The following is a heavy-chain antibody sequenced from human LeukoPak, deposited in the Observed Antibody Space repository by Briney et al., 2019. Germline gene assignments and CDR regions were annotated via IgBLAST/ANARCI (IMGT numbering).Heavy chain of an antibody. CDR1: GLTFSGYW. Sequence: GGSLRLSCAASGLTFSGYWMHWVRQAPGKGLVWVSRINTDGSVTDYADSVKGRFTISRDNAKNTLYLQMHSLGAEDTAMYFCSREYNSFDYWGQGTLVTVSS. D-gene: IGHD1-20*01. CDR3: SREYNSFDY. J-gene: IGHJ4*02. V-gene: IGHV3-74*01. CDR2: INTDGSVT.